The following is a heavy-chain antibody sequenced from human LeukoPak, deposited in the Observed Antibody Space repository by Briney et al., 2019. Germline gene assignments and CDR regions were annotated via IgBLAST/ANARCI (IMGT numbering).Heavy chain of an antibody. Sequence: SETLSLTCAVYGGSFSGYYWSWLRQPPGKGLEWIGEINHSGSTNYNPSLKSRVTISVDTSKNQFSLKLSSVTAADTAVYYCARARPTDSSGYYYFDYWGQGTLVTVSS. CDR3: ARARPTDSSGYYYFDY. D-gene: IGHD3-22*01. CDR2: INHSGST. J-gene: IGHJ4*02. CDR1: GGSFSGYY. V-gene: IGHV4-34*01.